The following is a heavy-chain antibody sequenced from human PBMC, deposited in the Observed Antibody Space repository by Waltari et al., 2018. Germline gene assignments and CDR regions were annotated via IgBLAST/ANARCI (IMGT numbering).Heavy chain of an antibody. CDR1: GYTFTSYA. Sequence: QVQLVQSGAEVKKPGASVKVSCKASGYTFTSYAMHWVRQAPGQRLEWMGWINAGNGNTKYSQKFQGRVTITRDTFASTAYMELSSLRSEDTAVYYCARGGEGDAFDIWGQGTMVTVSS. CDR3: ARGGEGDAFDI. J-gene: IGHJ3*02. CDR2: INAGNGNT. D-gene: IGHD3-3*01. V-gene: IGHV1-3*01.